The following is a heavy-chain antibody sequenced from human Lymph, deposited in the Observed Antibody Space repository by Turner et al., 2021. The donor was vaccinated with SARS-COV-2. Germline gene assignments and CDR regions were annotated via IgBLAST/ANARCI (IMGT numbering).Heavy chain of an antibody. J-gene: IGHJ6*02. Sequence: QVQLQQWGAGLLKPSETLSLTCAVYGGSFSAYYWSWIRQPPGKGLEWIGDINHSGGTNYNPSLKSRIIISVDTSKNQVSLKLSSVTAADTAVYYCARGRLRFLEWSHYYYTMDVWGQGTTVTVSS. CDR1: GGSFSAYY. V-gene: IGHV4-34*01. CDR3: ARGRLRFLEWSHYYYTMDV. D-gene: IGHD3-3*01. CDR2: INHSGGT.